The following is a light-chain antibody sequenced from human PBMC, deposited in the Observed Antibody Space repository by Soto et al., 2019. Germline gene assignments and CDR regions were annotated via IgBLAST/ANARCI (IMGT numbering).Light chain of an antibody. CDR2: GAS. CDR1: QSVSASY. J-gene: IGKJ4*01. V-gene: IGKV3-20*01. CDR3: QQYGSSPLT. Sequence: EIVLTQSPDTLSLSPGERAPLSCRASQSVSASYLAWYQHKPGQAPRLLMYGASRRATGIPDRFSGSGSGTDFTLTISRLEPEDFVVYFCQQYGSSPLTFGGGTKVDIK.